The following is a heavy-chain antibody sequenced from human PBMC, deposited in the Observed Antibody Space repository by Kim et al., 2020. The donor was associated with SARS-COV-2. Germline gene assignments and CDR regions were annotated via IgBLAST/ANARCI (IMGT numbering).Heavy chain of an antibody. CDR3: ARVGWGRDS. CDR2: ISNSGST. CDR1: GDSVTSGSCF. J-gene: IGHJ4*02. Sequence: SETLSLTYTVSGDSVTSGSCFWTWIRQPPGKGLEWIGYISNSGSTNYSPSVKSGVAISMDTSNNQFFLKMTSVTVADTAVYYCARVGWGRDSWGQGTLVTVSS. V-gene: IGHV4-61*01. D-gene: IGHD7-27*01.